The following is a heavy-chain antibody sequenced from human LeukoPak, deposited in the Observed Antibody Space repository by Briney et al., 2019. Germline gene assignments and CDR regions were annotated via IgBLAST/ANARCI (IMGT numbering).Heavy chain of an antibody. D-gene: IGHD1-26*01. J-gene: IGHJ4*02. CDR1: GFTFSSYA. CDR2: ISGSGGST. CDR3: AKVGWHETTVGATTDY. Sequence: GGSLRLSCAASGFTFSSYAMSWVRQAPGKGLEWVSAISGSGGSTYYADSVKGRFTISRDNSKNTLYLQMNGLRAEDTAVYYCAKVGWHETTVGATTDYWGQGTLVTVSS. V-gene: IGHV3-23*01.